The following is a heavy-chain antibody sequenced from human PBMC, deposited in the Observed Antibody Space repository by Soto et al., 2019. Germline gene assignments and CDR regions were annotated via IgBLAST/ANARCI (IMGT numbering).Heavy chain of an antibody. D-gene: IGHD4-4*01. Sequence: EVQLLDSGGGVVQPGGSLRLSCAASGFTFSNHAMSWVRQAPGTGLEWVSAIDGGGTKTYYADSVKGGFTISRNNSMDPIHLHMHPLRAEDTAIYFWPKEHSNYPEDGFDLWGQGTRVTVSS. V-gene: IGHV3-23*01. J-gene: IGHJ5*02. CDR3: PKEHSNYPEDGFDL. CDR2: IDGGGTKT. CDR1: GFTFSNHA.